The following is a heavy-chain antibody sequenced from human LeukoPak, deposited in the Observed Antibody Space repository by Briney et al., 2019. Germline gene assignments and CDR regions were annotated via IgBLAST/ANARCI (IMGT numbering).Heavy chain of an antibody. V-gene: IGHV4-4*02. J-gene: IGHJ4*02. D-gene: IGHD1-26*01. CDR2: VHKSGST. CDR1: TDSITSNW. CDR3: AKEIVGAPTPGAY. Sequence: KPSETLSLTCGVSTDSITSNWWSWVRQPPGKGLEWIGEVHKSGSTNYYPSLQSRVTISIDKSKNQIALELTSVTAADTAVYYCAKEIVGAPTPGAYWGQGILVTVSS.